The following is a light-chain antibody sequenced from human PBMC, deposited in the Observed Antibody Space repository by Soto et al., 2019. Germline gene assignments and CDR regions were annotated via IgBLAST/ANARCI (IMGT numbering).Light chain of an antibody. CDR3: QQYGSSPRT. Sequence: EIVLTQSPSTLSLSPGSRATIACRASQSVSNNYLAWYQQKPGQAPRIXIYGASNRATGIPDRFSGSGSGTDFTLTISRLETEDFAVFYCQQYGSSPRTFGQGTKVDIK. CDR1: QSVSNNY. V-gene: IGKV3-20*01. J-gene: IGKJ1*01. CDR2: GAS.